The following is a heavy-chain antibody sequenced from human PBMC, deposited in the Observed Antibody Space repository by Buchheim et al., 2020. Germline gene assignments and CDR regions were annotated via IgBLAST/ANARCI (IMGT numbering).Heavy chain of an antibody. J-gene: IGHJ4*02. V-gene: IGHV3-23*01. CDR2: VSGSGFST. D-gene: IGHD2/OR15-2a*01. Sequence: EVQLLESGGGLVQPGGSLRVSCEASGFTFSNYAMGWVRQAPGKGLEWVSAVSGSGFSTSYADSVQGRFTISRDNSKNTLFLPMSSLRAEDTAVYSCARRGNSATYYFDYWGQGTL. CDR1: GFTFSNYA. CDR3: ARRGNSATYYFDY.